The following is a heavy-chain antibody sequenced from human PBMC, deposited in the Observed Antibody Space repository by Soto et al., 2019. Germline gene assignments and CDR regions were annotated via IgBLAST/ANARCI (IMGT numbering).Heavy chain of an antibody. CDR2: IYYSGST. D-gene: IGHD3-22*01. Sequence: SETLSLTCTVSGGSISSYYWSWIRQPPGKGLEWIGYIYYSGSTNYNPSLKSRVTISVDTSKNQFSLKLSSVTAADTAVYYCAREPTYYYDSSGYYDYWGQGTPVTVS. V-gene: IGHV4-59*01. CDR1: GGSISSYY. J-gene: IGHJ4*02. CDR3: AREPTYYYDSSGYYDY.